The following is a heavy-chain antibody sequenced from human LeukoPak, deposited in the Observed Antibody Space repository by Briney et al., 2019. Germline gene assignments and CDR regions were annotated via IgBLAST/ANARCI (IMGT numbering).Heavy chain of an antibody. Sequence: GSLRLSCAASGFTFSNFGMSWVRQAPGNGLEWVSAISAGGGTYYADTVKGRFTISRDNSKNTLYLQMSSLRAEDTALYYCAKRSSLNYFDSWGQGTLVTVSS. J-gene: IGHJ4*02. V-gene: IGHV3-23*01. CDR1: GFTFSNFG. CDR2: ISAGGGT. CDR3: AKRSSLNYFDS. D-gene: IGHD3-16*01.